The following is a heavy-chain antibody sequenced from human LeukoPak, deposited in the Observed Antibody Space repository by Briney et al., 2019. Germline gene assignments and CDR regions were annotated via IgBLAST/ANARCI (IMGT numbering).Heavy chain of an antibody. J-gene: IGHJ4*02. CDR2: INPNSGST. Sequence: ASVKVSCKASGYTFTGYYLHWVRQAPGQGLEWMGWINPNSGSTNYAQKLQGRVTMTTDTSTSTAYMELRSLRSDDTAVYYCARDRYYDFWSGYYDFDYWGQGTLVTVSS. CDR1: GYTFTGYY. V-gene: IGHV1-2*02. CDR3: ARDRYYDFWSGYYDFDY. D-gene: IGHD3-3*01.